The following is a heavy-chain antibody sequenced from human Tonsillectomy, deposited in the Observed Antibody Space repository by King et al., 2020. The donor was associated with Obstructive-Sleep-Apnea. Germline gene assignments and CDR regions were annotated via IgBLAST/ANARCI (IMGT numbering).Heavy chain of an antibody. V-gene: IGHV3-23*04. D-gene: IGHD1-7*01. CDR3: AKDTLNWNYVVVADNWFDP. CDR2: IIVSGGIT. Sequence: VQLVESGGGLVQPGGSLRLSCAASGFTFSSYAMSWVRQAPGEGLEWGSGIIVSGGITYYADSVKGRFTISRDNSKNTLYLQMNSLRGEDTAVYYCAKDTLNWNYVVVADNWFDPWGQGTLVTVSS. J-gene: IGHJ5*02. CDR1: GFTFSSYA.